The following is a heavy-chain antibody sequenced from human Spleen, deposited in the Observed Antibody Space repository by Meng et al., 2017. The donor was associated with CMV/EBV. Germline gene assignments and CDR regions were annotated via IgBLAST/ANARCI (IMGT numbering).Heavy chain of an antibody. D-gene: IGHD2-21*01. CDR1: GFTFSSYA. CDR3: AKDVFALFYSYGMDV. CDR2: VSGSGGST. Sequence: GGSLRLSCAASGFTFSSYAMSWVRQAPGKGLEWVSAVSGSGGSTYYADSVKGRFTISRDNSKNTLYLQMNSLRAEDTAVYYCAKDVFALFYSYGMDVWGQGTTVTVSS. J-gene: IGHJ6*02. V-gene: IGHV3-23*01.